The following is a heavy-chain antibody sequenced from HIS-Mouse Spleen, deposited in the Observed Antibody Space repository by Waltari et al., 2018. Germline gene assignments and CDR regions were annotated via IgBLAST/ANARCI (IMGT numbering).Heavy chain of an antibody. CDR3: ARRGWDWYFDL. Sequence: QVQLQESGPGLVKPSETLSLTCTVSGGSISSYYWSWIRQPPGKGLEWIGYIYYSGSTNYNPSLKSRVTISVDTSKNQFSLKLSSVTAADTAVYYCARRGWDWYFDLWGRGTLVTVSS. J-gene: IGHJ2*01. D-gene: IGHD6-19*01. V-gene: IGHV4-59*08. CDR2: IYYSGST. CDR1: GGSISSYY.